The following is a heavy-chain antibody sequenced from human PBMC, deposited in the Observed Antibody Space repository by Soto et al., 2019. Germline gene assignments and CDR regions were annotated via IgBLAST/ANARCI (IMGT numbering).Heavy chain of an antibody. Sequence: QVQLVESGGGVVQPGRSLRLSCAASGFTFSSYAMHWVRQAPGKGLEWVAVISYDGSNKYYADSVKGRFTISRDNSKNTLYLQINSLRAEDTAVYYCARSSSSSGWPHDYFDYWGQGTLVTVSS. D-gene: IGHD6-19*01. CDR1: GFTFSSYA. CDR2: ISYDGSNK. CDR3: ARSSSSSGWPHDYFDY. V-gene: IGHV3-30-3*01. J-gene: IGHJ4*02.